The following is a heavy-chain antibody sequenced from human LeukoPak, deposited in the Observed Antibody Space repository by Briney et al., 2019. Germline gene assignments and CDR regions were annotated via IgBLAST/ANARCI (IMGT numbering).Heavy chain of an antibody. CDR1: GDSMSSYY. J-gene: IGHJ5*02. Sequence: SETLSLTCTVSGDSMSSYYWSWIRQSPGKGLEWIGYIYYSGTTNYNPSLKSRVTISVDTSKNQFSLKLSSVTAADTAVYYCARAWRGYCSSTSCHQYNWFDPWGQGTLVTVSS. D-gene: IGHD2-2*01. CDR3: ARAWRGYCSSTSCHQYNWFDP. CDR2: IYYSGTT. V-gene: IGHV4-59*12.